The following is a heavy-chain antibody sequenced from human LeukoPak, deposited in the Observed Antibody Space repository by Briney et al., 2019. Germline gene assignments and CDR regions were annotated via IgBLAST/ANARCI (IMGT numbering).Heavy chain of an antibody. V-gene: IGHV4-59*01. Sequence: PSETLSLTCTVSGGSISSYYWSWIRQPPGKGLEWIGYIYYSGSTNYNPSLKSRVTISVNTSKNQFSLKLSSVTAADMAVYYCARSGIGYFDYWGQGTLVTVSS. D-gene: IGHD2-15*01. J-gene: IGHJ4*02. CDR1: GGSISSYY. CDR3: ARSGIGYFDY. CDR2: IYYSGST.